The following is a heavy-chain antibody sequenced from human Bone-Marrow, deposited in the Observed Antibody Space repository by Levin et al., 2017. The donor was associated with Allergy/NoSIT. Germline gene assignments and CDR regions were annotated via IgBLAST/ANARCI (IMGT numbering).Heavy chain of an antibody. J-gene: IGHJ6*02. CDR3: AKDVRGSYRIGMDV. CDR1: GFTFSSYD. Sequence: GGSLRLSCAAAGFTFSSYDMHWVRQAPGKGLEWVAIISNDGSNKYYAYSVKGRFTISRDNSKNTLYLQMNSLRTEDTAVYYCAKDVRGSYRIGMDVWGQGTTVTVSS. V-gene: IGHV3-30*18. D-gene: IGHD1-26*01. CDR2: ISNDGSNK.